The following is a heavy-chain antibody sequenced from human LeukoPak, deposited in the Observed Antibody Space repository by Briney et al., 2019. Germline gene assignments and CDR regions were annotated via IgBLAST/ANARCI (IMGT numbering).Heavy chain of an antibody. CDR1: GYTFTDYY. Sequence: ASVKVSCRVSGYTFTDYYIHWVRQAPGQGLEWMGRINPNSGGTNYAQKFQGRVTMTRDTSITTAYMELSSLRSNDAAVYYCARGLPGSFDPWGQGALFTVSS. CDR2: INPNSGGT. D-gene: IGHD1-1*01. J-gene: IGHJ5*02. CDR3: ARGLPGSFDP. V-gene: IGHV1-2*06.